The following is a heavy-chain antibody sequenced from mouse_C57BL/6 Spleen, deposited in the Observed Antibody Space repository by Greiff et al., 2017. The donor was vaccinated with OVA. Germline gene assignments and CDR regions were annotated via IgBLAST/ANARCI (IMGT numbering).Heavy chain of an antibody. Sequence: QVQLKESGAELMKPGASVKLSCTATGYTFTGYWIEWVHQRPGHGLEWIGEIFPGSGSTNYTETFKGKATFTAETSSNTAYMQLSSLTTEDSAIDYCARLRNGSRVDYWGQGTTLTVAS. D-gene: IGHD1-1*01. V-gene: IGHV1-9*01. CDR2: IFPGSGST. CDR1: GYTFTGYW. J-gene: IGHJ2*01. CDR3: ARLRNGSRVDY.